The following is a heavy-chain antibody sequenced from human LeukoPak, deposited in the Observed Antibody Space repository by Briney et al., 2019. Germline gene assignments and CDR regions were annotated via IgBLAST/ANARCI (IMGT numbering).Heavy chain of an antibody. CDR3: ARSFRKRWLQFGRVENWFDP. Sequence: ASVKVSCKASGYTFTSYYMHWVRQAPGQGLEWMGIINPSGGSTSYAQKFQGRVTMTRDTSTSTVYMELSSLRSEDTAVYYCARSFRKRWLQFGRVENWFDPWGQGTLVTVSS. V-gene: IGHV1-46*01. J-gene: IGHJ5*02. D-gene: IGHD5-24*01. CDR2: INPSGGST. CDR1: GYTFTSYY.